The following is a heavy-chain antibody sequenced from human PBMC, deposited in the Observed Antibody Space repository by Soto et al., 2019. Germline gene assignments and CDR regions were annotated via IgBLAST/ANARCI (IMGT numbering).Heavy chain of an antibody. CDR3: ARDLGVRFLEWSSAIDAFDI. CDR2: INTGNGET. CDR1: GYSFTSYA. D-gene: IGHD3-3*01. J-gene: IGHJ3*02. V-gene: IGHV1-3*03. Sequence: ASVKVSCKASGYSFTSYAIHWVRQAPGHRLEWLGWINTGNGETRYPQEFQDRVTMTRDTSTSTVYMELSSLRSEDTAVYYCARDLGVRFLEWSSAIDAFDIWGQGTMVTVSS.